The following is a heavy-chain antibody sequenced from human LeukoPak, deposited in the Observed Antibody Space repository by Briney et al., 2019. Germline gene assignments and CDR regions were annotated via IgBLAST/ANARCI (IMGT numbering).Heavy chain of an antibody. CDR2: VSESGGST. V-gene: IGHV3-23*01. CDR1: GFTFSTYA. CDR3: ADLVAF. J-gene: IGHJ4*02. D-gene: IGHD5-12*01. Sequence: PGGSLRLSCVASGFTFSTYAMGWVRQVPGKGLEWVSSVSESGGSTYYADSVKGRFTISRDNSKDTLSLQMNSLRAEDTAVYYCADLVAFWGQGTLVTVSS.